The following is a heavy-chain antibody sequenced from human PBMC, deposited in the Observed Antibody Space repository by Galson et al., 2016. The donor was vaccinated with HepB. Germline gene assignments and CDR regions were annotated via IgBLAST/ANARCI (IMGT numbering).Heavy chain of an antibody. Sequence: SLRLSCAASGFTFSNHWMSWVRQAPGKGLEWVANLNQDGSQENYVDSVKGRFTISRDNAKNSVFLQMNGLGAEDMAVYYCARPRPYGRAYDIWGQGAMVTVSS. CDR3: ARPRPYGRAYDI. J-gene: IGHJ3*02. V-gene: IGHV3-7*01. CDR1: GFTFSNHW. D-gene: IGHD4-17*01. CDR2: LNQDGSQE.